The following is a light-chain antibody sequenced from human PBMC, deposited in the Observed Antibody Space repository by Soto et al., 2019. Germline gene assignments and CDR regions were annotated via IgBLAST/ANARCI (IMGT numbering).Light chain of an antibody. CDR1: QSVSSSY. J-gene: IGKJ2*01. V-gene: IGKV3-20*01. CDR2: GAS. Sequence: EIVLTQSPGTLSLSPGERATLSCSASQSVSSSYLAWYQQKPGQAPRLLIYGASSRATGIPDRFSGSGSGKDFTLTISRLEPEDFAVYYCQQYGSSPPSTFGQGTKLEIK. CDR3: QQYGSSPPST.